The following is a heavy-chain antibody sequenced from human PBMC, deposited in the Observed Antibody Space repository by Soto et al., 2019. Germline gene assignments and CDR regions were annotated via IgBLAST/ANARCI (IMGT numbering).Heavy chain of an antibody. CDR1: GGTFSRYA. V-gene: IGHV1-69*13. Sequence: ASVKVSCKASGGTFSRYAISWVRQAPGQGLEWMGGIIPIFGTANYARKFQGRVTITADESTSTAYMELSSLRSEDTAVYYCASPTEGNYDFRSGSHNYYYYGMDVWGQGTTVTVSS. D-gene: IGHD3-3*01. CDR3: ASPTEGNYDFRSGSHNYYYYGMDV. CDR2: IIPIFGTA. J-gene: IGHJ6*02.